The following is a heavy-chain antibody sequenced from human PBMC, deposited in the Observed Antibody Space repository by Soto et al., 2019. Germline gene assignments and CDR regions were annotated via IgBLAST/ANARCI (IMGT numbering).Heavy chain of an antibody. J-gene: IGHJ4*02. V-gene: IGHV3-23*04. D-gene: IGHD5-12*01. CDR1: GFTFSDYA. CDR3: AKDAVSRDGVWLAHD. CDR2: LYGDGNGI. Sequence: EVQLVESGGGLVQPGGSLRLSCAASGFTFSDYAMIWVRQAPGKGLEWVSGLYGDGNGIHYADSVKGRFTISRDNYENSVYLQMNSLRVEDTAVYYCAKDAVSRDGVWLAHDWGQGAVVTVSS.